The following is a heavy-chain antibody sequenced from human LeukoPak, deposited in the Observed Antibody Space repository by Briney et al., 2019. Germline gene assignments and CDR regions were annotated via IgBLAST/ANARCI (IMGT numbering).Heavy chain of an antibody. D-gene: IGHD3-3*01. V-gene: IGHV1-18*01. CDR1: GYTFTSYG. Sequence: ASVEVSCKASGYTFTSYGISWVRQAPGQGLEWMGWISAYNGNTNYAQKLQGRVTMTTDTSTSTAYMELRSLRSDDTAVYYCARVSVTLFGAVIILNAFDVWGQGTMVTVSS. J-gene: IGHJ3*01. CDR2: ISAYNGNT. CDR3: ARVSVTLFGAVIILNAFDV.